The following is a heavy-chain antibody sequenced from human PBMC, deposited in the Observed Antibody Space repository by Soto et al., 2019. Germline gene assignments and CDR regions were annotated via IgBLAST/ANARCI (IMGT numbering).Heavy chain of an antibody. Sequence: QVQLVESGGGVVQPGRSLRLSCAASGFTFSSYGMHWVRQAPGKGLEWVAVISYDGSNKYYADSVKGRFTISRDNSKNTLFRQMNSLIAEETAVYYCPKEAHGDCGEYLGAFDIWGQGTMVTVSS. CDR3: PKEAHGDCGEYLGAFDI. D-gene: IGHD4-17*01. J-gene: IGHJ3*02. CDR1: GFTFSSYG. CDR2: ISYDGSNK. V-gene: IGHV3-30*18.